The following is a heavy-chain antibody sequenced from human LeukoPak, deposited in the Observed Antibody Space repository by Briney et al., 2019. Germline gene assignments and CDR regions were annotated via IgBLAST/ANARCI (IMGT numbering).Heavy chain of an antibody. J-gene: IGHJ4*02. CDR3: ARDLLEETQ. CDR1: GFTFTSYN. V-gene: IGHV3-48*01. Sequence: GGSLSLSCAVSGFTFTSYNMDCVRQAPAKGLEGVSYICSNSRVIHYADSAKGRFTISRDNGKNSLYLQINSLRPGDTAVYYCARDLLEETQWGQGTLVTVSS. D-gene: IGHD2/OR15-2a*01. CDR2: ICSNSRVI.